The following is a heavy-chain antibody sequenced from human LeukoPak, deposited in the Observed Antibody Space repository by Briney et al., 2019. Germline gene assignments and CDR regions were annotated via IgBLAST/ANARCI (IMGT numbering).Heavy chain of an antibody. CDR3: ARHVSTIGESFFDY. J-gene: IGHJ4*02. CDR1: GGSISSSSSYY. V-gene: IGHV4-39*01. CDR2: IYYSGST. D-gene: IGHD2/OR15-2a*01. Sequence: PSETLSLTCTVSGGSISSSSSYYWGWIRQPPGKGLEWIGSIYYSGSTYYNPSLKSRVTISVDTSKNQFSLKLSSVTAADTAVYYCARHVSTIGESFFDYWGQGTLVTVSS.